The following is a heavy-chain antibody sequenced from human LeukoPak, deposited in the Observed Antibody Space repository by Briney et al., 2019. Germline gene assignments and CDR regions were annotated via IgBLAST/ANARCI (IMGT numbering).Heavy chain of an antibody. CDR1: VNIFPKYG. J-gene: IGHJ4*02. CDR3: ALTDTDDFLDS. V-gene: IGHV1-18*01. Sequence: ASVKVSCKTSVNIFPKYGVNWVRQAPGRGLEWMGWISAYTGETVYAPDLQDRVTMTTDTSTNTAYMDLRSLRSDDTAIYFCALTDTDDFLDSWGQGTLVAVSS. D-gene: IGHD7-27*01. CDR2: ISAYTGET.